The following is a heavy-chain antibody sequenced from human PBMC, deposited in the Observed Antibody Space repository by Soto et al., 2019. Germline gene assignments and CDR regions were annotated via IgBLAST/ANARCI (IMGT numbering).Heavy chain of an antibody. CDR3: AKDKEGGYYYYAMDV. V-gene: IGHV3-23*01. CDR1: GFTFSNYA. Sequence: PGGSLRLSCAASGFTFSNYAMSWVRQAPGKGLEWVSAISGSGGSTYYADSVKGRFTISRDNSKNRLYLQMNSLRAEDTAVYYCAKDKEGGYYYYAMDVWGQGTTVTVS. J-gene: IGHJ6*02. D-gene: IGHD3-16*01. CDR2: ISGSGGST.